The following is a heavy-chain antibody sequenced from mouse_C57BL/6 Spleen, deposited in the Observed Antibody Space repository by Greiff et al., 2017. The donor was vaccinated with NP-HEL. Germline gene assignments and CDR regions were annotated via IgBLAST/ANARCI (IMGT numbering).Heavy chain of an antibody. J-gene: IGHJ4*01. CDR3: ARNYYGNSYAMDY. Sequence: VQLQQSGPELVKPGASVKISCKASGYTFTDYYMNWVKQSHGKSLEWIGDINPNNGGTSYNQKFKGKATLTVDKSSSTAYMELRSLTSEDSAVYYCARNYYGNSYAMDYWGQGTSVTVSS. V-gene: IGHV1-26*01. D-gene: IGHD2-1*01. CDR1: GYTFTDYY. CDR2: INPNNGGT.